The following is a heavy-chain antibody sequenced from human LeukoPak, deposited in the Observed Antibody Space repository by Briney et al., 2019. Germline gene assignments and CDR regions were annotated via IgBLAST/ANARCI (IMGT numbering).Heavy chain of an antibody. V-gene: IGHV3-30*18. Sequence: PGRSLRLSCAASGFTFSSYGMHWVRQAPAKGLEWVAVISYDGSNKYYADSVKGRFTISRDNSKNTLYLQMNSVRAEDTAVYYCAKNYYYDSSGYHPPDYWGQGTLVTVSS. J-gene: IGHJ4*02. CDR1: GFTFSSYG. CDR3: AKNYYYDSSGYHPPDY. CDR2: ISYDGSNK. D-gene: IGHD3-22*01.